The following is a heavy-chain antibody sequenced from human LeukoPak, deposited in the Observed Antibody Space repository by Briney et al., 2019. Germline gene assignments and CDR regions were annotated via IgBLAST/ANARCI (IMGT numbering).Heavy chain of an antibody. CDR2: INSDAITT. V-gene: IGHV3-74*01. CDR1: GFTFSSYW. Sequence: TGGSLRLSCAASGFTFSSYWMHWVRQAPGKGLVWVSRINSDAITTRYADSVKGRFTISRDNAKNTLCLQMNSLRAEDTAVYYCTRGGSPPEALGDAFDIWGQGAMVTVSS. D-gene: IGHD1-26*01. CDR3: TRGGSPPEALGDAFDI. J-gene: IGHJ3*02.